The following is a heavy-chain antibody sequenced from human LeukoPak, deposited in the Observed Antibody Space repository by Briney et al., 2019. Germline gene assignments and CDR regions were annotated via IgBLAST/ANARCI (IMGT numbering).Heavy chain of an antibody. J-gene: IGHJ4*02. CDR1: GFTFSTYG. CDR2: IWYDGSNE. CDR3: ARGFGSAVVISHLDY. V-gene: IGHV3-33*01. D-gene: IGHD2-21*01. Sequence: PGGSLRLSCAASGFTFSTYGMHWVRQAPGKGLEWVAVIWYDGSNEYYADPVKGRFTISRDNSKNTLYLQMNSLRAEDTAVYYCARGFGSAVVISHLDYWGQGALVTVSS.